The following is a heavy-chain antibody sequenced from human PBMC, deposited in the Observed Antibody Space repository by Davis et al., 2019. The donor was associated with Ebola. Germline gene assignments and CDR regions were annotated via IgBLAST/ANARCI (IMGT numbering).Heavy chain of an antibody. CDR3: ARAGFDEVLDY. Sequence: GESLKISCAASGYIFRNYAIHWSCQASCKGLEWVAVVSHSERERFYADSVKGRFTISRDNSENTLYLQMNSLTADDTSVYYCARAGFDEVLDYWGQGTPVTVSS. V-gene: IGHV3-30*04. CDR2: VSHSERER. J-gene: IGHJ4*02. CDR1: GYIFRNYA. D-gene: IGHD3-3*01.